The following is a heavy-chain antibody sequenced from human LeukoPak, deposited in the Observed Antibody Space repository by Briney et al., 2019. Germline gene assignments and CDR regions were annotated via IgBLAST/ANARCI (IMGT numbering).Heavy chain of an antibody. D-gene: IGHD2-2*01. Sequence: SDTLSLTCTVSNRHINNYYWLGVRQPPGKGLEWFGYIYYRGSTKYNPSFKRRITISNNTPNDHVSLRLTSVTAADTAVYYCARSESGVQYFQHYFYIDAWGKGTTVTVSS. J-gene: IGHJ6*03. CDR2: IYYRGST. CDR3: ARSESGVQYFQHYFYIDA. CDR1: NRHINNYY. V-gene: IGHV4-59*07.